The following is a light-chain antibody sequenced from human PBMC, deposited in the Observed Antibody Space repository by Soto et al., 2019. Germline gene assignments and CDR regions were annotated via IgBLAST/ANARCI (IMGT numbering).Light chain of an antibody. Sequence: DIQMTQSPSSLSASVGDRVTITCQASQDITRNLNWYQQKAGKAPKLLIYDASDLEPGVPSRFSGGGSGTDFTFVITSLEPEDIATYYCQQYDILPFTFGQGTRLEIK. CDR2: DAS. CDR3: QQYDILPFT. J-gene: IGKJ5*01. CDR1: QDITRN. V-gene: IGKV1-33*01.